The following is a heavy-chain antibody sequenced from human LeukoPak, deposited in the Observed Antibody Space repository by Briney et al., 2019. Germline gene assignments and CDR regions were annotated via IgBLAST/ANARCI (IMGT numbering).Heavy chain of an antibody. D-gene: IGHD2-2*01. CDR1: GGSISSGGYY. V-gene: IGHV4-31*11. CDR2: IYYSGST. CDR3: ARDHCSSTSCYGAYYYYGMDV. Sequence: SETLSLTCAVSGGSISSGGYYWSWIRQHPGTGLEWIGYIYYSGSTYYNPSLKSRVTISVDTSKNQFSLKLSSVTAADTAVYYCARDHCSSTSCYGAYYYYGMDVWGQGTTVTVSS. J-gene: IGHJ6*02.